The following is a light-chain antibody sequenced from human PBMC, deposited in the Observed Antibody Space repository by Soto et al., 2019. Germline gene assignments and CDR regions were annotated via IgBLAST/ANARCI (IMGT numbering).Light chain of an antibody. CDR3: CSYAGSRV. CDR2: EGS. CDR1: SSDVGSYNL. V-gene: IGLV2-23*01. J-gene: IGLJ3*02. Sequence: QSALTQPASVSGSPGQSITISCTGTSSDVGSYNLVSWYQQHPGKAPKLMIYEGSKRPSGVSNRFSGCKSGNTASLTISGLQAEDEADYYCCSYAGSRVFGGGTKLTVL.